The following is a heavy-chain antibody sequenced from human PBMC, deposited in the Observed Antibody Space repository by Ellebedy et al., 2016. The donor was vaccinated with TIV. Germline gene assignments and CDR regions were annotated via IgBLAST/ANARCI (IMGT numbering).Heavy chain of an antibody. Sequence: ASVKVSCXASGYSFTAYGVTWVRQAPGQGLEWMGWISAHNGNTKYAQKLQGRDTMTTDTSTSTAYMELRSLRSDDTAVYYCARDIDSSGYYYARYFDYWGQGTLVTVSS. CDR1: GYSFTAYG. CDR2: ISAHNGNT. D-gene: IGHD3-22*01. J-gene: IGHJ4*02. V-gene: IGHV1-18*01. CDR3: ARDIDSSGYYYARYFDY.